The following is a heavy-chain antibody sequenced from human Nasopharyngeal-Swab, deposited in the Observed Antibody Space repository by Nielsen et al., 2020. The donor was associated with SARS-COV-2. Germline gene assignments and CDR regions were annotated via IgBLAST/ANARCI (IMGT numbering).Heavy chain of an antibody. J-gene: IGHJ3*02. CDR3: AQDSSGWYQAFDI. CDR2: ISYDGSNK. CDR1: GFTFSSYA. Sequence: GGSLRLSCAASGFTFSSYAMPWVRQAPGKGLEWVAVISYDGSNKYYADSVKGRFTISRDNSKNTLYLQMNSLRAEDTAVYYCAQDSSGWYQAFDIWGQGTMVTVSS. D-gene: IGHD6-19*01. V-gene: IGHV3-30*04.